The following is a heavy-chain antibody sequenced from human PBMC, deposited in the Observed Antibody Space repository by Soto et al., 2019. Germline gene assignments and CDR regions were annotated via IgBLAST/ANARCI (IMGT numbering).Heavy chain of an antibody. Sequence: QVQLVQSGAEVKKPGAQVRVSCRASGYTFTSYGTGWVRQAPGQGLKWMGWITANNGNTKYAQKVQGRVTMTTDASTSTAYMEPRSLRSDDAAVYYCARDGYFDDWGQGTLVTVSS. J-gene: IGHJ4*02. CDR2: ITANNGNT. CDR3: ARDGYFDD. V-gene: IGHV1-18*01. CDR1: GYTFTSYG.